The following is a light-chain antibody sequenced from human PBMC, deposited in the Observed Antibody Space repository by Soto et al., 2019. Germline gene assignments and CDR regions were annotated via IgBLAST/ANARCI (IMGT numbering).Light chain of an antibody. CDR3: QQDGSSPVT. CDR1: QSVSSTY. J-gene: IGKJ5*01. CDR2: GAS. Sequence: EIVLTQSPGTLSLSPGERATLSCRASQSVSSTYLAWYQQKPGQPPRLLIYGASSRATGIPDRFSGSGSGTDFTLTITRLESEDCAVYYCQQDGSSPVTFGQGTRLDIK. V-gene: IGKV3-20*01.